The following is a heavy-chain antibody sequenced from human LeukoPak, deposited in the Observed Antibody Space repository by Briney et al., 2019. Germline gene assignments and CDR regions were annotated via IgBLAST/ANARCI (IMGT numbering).Heavy chain of an antibody. CDR2: ISKSGTYI. Sequence: PGGSLRLSCAASGFSFSSHGMNRVRQAPGKGLEWVSSISKSGTYIYYADSVRGRFTISRDNANNSLYLQMNSLRGEDTAMYYCARGSGTHFWGQGTRVTVSS. CDR3: ARGSGTHF. CDR1: GFSFSSHG. J-gene: IGHJ4*02. D-gene: IGHD3-10*01. V-gene: IGHV3-21*01.